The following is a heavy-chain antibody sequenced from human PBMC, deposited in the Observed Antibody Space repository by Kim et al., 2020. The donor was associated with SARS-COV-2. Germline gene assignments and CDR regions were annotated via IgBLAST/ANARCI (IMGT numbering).Heavy chain of an antibody. D-gene: IGHD3-10*01. V-gene: IGHV1-3*01. Sequence: KKYAQKFQGRGTLARDTSASTAYMELSSLRSEDTAVYYCASGKVATMVRGWGQGTLVTVSS. CDR2: K. CDR3: ASGKVATMVRG. J-gene: IGHJ4*02.